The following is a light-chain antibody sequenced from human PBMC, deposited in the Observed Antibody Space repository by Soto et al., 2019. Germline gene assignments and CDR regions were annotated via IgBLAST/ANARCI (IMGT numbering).Light chain of an antibody. CDR2: AAS. V-gene: IGKV1-39*01. CDR3: QQSYSTPQT. J-gene: IGKJ1*01. CDR1: QSISSY. Sequence: IQMTQSPSSLSASVGDRVTITCRASQSISSYLNGYQQKPGKAPKLLIYAASSLQSGVPSRFSGSGSGTDFTLTISSLQPEDFATYYCQQSYSTPQTFGQGTKVDIK.